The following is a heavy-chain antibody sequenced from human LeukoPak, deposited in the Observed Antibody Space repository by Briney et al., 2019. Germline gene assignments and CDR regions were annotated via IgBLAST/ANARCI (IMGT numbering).Heavy chain of an antibody. CDR3: TRCRDYDFWSGSAVDY. V-gene: IGHV3-30-3*01. J-gene: IGHJ4*02. CDR1: GFIFSSYA. CDR2: ISYDGTNT. D-gene: IGHD3-3*01. Sequence: GGSLRLSCAASGFIFSSYAMHWVRQAPGKGLEWVAVISYDGTNTDYADSVKGRFTISRDNSKNALYLQMNSLRAEDTAVYYCTRCRDYDFWSGSAVDYWGQGTLVTVSS.